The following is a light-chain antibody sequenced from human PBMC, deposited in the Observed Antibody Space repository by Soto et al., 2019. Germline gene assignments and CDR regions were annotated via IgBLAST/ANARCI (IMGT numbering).Light chain of an antibody. J-gene: IGKJ1*01. CDR1: PFISRW. CDR3: QQYNDYPWT. V-gene: IGKV1-5*03. Sequence: DIQMTQSPSTLSASAGDRVTITCRASPFISRWLAWYQQKPGQAPNLLIYKESFLESGVPSRFSGRGSGTEFTLTISSLQPHDFATYYCQQYNDYPWTFGQGTKVEIK. CDR2: KES.